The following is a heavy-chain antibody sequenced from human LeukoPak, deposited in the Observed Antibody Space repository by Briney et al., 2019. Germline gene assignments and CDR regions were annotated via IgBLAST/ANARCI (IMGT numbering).Heavy chain of an antibody. CDR2: IIPIFGTA. CDR3: ARGSRGYSYGGSWFDP. CDR1: GGTFSSYA. V-gene: IGHV1-69*13. Sequence: ASVKVSCKASGGTFSSYAISWVRQAPGQGLEWMGGIIPIFGTANYAQKFQGRVTITADGSTSTAYMELSSLRSEDTAVYYCARGSRGYSYGGSWFDPWGQGTLVTVSS. J-gene: IGHJ5*02. D-gene: IGHD5-18*01.